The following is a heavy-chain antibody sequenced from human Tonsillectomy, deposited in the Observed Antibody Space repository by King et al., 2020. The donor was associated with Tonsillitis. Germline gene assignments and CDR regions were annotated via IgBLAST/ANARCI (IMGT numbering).Heavy chain of an antibody. CDR2: IGTAGDT. CDR3: ARVSYGSGSYDY. Sequence: VQLVESGEGLVQPGGSLRLSCAASGFTFRSYDMHWVRQATGKGLEWVSAIGTAGDTYYPGSVKGRFTNSRENAKNSLYLQMNSLRAEDTAVYYCARVSYGSGSYDYWGQGTLVTVSS. CDR1: GFTFRSYD. J-gene: IGHJ4*02. D-gene: IGHD3-10*01. V-gene: IGHV3-13*01.